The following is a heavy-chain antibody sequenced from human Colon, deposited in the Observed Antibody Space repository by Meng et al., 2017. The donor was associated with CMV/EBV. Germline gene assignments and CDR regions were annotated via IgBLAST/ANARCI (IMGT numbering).Heavy chain of an antibody. D-gene: IGHD3-10*01. CDR2: ISTSGVTI. CDR3: AREHISMVRGYGMDV. Sequence: GESLKISCAASGFSFTGYYMTWIRQAPGKGLEWVAYISTSGVTIYYADSVRGRFTISRDNAKKSLYLQMNSLRAEDTAVYYCAREHISMVRGYGMDVWGQGTTVTVSS. CDR1: GFSFTGYY. V-gene: IGHV3-11*01. J-gene: IGHJ6*02.